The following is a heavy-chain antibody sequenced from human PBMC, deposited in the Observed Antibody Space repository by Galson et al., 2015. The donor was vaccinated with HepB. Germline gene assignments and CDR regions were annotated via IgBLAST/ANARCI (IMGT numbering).Heavy chain of an antibody. CDR3: ARSDGRLAYYYYGMDV. D-gene: IGHD3-9*01. J-gene: IGHJ6*02. CDR2: ISAYNGNT. CDR1: GYTSTSYG. V-gene: IGHV1-18*04. Sequence: SVKVSCKASGYTSTSYGISWVRQAPGQGLEWMGWISAYNGNTNYAQKLQGRVTMTTDTSTSTAYMELRSLRSDDTAVYYCARSDGRLAYYYYGMDVWGQGTTVTVSS.